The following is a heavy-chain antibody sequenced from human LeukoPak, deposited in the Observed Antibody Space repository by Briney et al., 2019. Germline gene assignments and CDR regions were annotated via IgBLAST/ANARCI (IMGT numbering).Heavy chain of an antibody. D-gene: IGHD3-22*01. Sequence: GESLKISCEGSGYSFTSYWIGWVRQMPGKGLEWMGIIYPGDSDTRYSPSFQGQVTISADKSISTAYLQWSSLKASDTAMYYCARTYDSSGYYYPNWFDPWGQGTLVTVSS. V-gene: IGHV5-51*01. CDR2: IYPGDSDT. CDR1: GYSFTSYW. J-gene: IGHJ5*02. CDR3: ARTYDSSGYYYPNWFDP.